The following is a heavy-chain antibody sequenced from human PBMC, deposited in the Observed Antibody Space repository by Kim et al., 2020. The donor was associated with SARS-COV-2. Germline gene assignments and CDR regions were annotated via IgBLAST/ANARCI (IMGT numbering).Heavy chain of an antibody. CDR1: GFTFSSYW. CDR2: IKQDGSEK. CDR3: ARDGDTAMAPFDY. Sequence: GGSLRLSCAASGFTFSSYWMSWVRQAPGKGLEWVANIKQDGSEKYYVDSVKGRFTISRDNAKNSLYLQMNSLRAEDTAVYYCARDGDTAMAPFDYWGQGTLVTVSS. J-gene: IGHJ4*02. V-gene: IGHV3-7*03. D-gene: IGHD5-18*01.